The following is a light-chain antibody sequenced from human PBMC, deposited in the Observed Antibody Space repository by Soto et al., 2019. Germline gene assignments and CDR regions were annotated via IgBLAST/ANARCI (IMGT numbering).Light chain of an antibody. J-gene: IGLJ1*01. V-gene: IGLV2-14*01. CDR2: EVR. CDR3: CSYTRTSNHYF. Sequence: AVTQPASVAGSPGQSIPISCTGTSSDLGAYDYVSWYQQRPGKAPKFMIYEVRYRPSGVSNRFSGSKSGNTASLTISGLQAEDEAVYYCCSYTRTSNHYFFGSGTKVTVL. CDR1: SSDLGAYDY.